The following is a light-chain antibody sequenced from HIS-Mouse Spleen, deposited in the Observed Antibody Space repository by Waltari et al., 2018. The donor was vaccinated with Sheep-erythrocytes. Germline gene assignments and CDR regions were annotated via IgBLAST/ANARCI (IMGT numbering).Light chain of an antibody. J-gene: IGKJ4*01. Sequence: DIQMTQSPSSLSASVGDRFTITCQASQDISNYLNLYQQKPGKAPKLLIYDASNLETGVPSRFSGSGSGTDFTFTISSLQPEDIATYYCQQYDNLLTFGGGTKVEIK. CDR2: DAS. CDR1: QDISNY. V-gene: IGKV1-33*01. CDR3: QQYDNLLT.